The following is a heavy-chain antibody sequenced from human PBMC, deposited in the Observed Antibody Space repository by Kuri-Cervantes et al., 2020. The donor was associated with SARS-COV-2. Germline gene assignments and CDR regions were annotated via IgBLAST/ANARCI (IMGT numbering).Heavy chain of an antibody. Sequence: SETLSLTCTVSGGSISSGDYYWSWIRQPPGKGLEWIGYIYYSGSTYYNPSLKSRVTISVDTSKNQFSLKLSSVTAADTAVYYCARASTTIYGVLIMLFSSNAFAIWGQGTLVTVSS. CDR2: IYYSGST. V-gene: IGHV4-30-4*08. CDR3: ARASTTIYGVLIMLFSSNAFAI. D-gene: IGHD3-3*01. CDR1: GGSISSGDYY. J-gene: IGHJ3*02.